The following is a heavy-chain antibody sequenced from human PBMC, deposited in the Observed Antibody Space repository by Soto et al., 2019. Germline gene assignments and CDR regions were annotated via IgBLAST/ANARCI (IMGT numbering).Heavy chain of an antibody. Sequence: QVQLVESGGGVVQPGRSLRLSCAASGFTFSSYGMHWVRQAPGKGLEWVAVVSYDESKKYYADSVKGRFTISRDTSMDTLYLQRNSLRAEDTAVYYCAKDLRYDILTGYYMGVGSFDIWGQGTMVIVSA. CDR1: GFTFSSYG. CDR3: AKDLRYDILTGYYMGVGSFDI. D-gene: IGHD3-9*01. CDR2: VSYDESKK. J-gene: IGHJ3*02. V-gene: IGHV3-30*18.